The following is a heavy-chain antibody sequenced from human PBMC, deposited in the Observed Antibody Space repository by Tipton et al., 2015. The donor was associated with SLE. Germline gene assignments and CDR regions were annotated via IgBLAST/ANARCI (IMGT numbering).Heavy chain of an antibody. V-gene: IGHV4-4*02. J-gene: IGHJ6*02. CDR2: IYHTGST. CDR3: ARLGIVIVPAATYYYGMDV. D-gene: IGHD2-2*01. CDR1: GGSISTNSW. Sequence: TLSLTCVISGGSISTNSWWSWVRQSPGKGLEWLGQIYHTGSTRHNPSLKSRVTVSVDRSKNQFSLTLRSVTAADTAIYYCARLGIVIVPAATYYYGMDVWGQGTTVTVSS.